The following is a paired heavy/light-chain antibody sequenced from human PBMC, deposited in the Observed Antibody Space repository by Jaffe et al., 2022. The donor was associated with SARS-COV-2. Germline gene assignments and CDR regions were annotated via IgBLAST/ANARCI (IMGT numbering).Light chain of an antibody. CDR2: KND. V-gene: IGLV1-47*01. J-gene: IGLJ1*01. CDR3: ASWDGSLSGRL. CDR1: SSNIGGNY. Sequence: QSVLTQPPSASGTPGQRVTISCSGSSSNIGGNYVYWYQQLPGTAPKLLIYKNDQRPSGVPDRFSGSKSGTSASLAISGLRSEDEADYYCASWDGSLSGRLFGTGTKVIVL.
Heavy chain of an antibody. D-gene: IGHD3-16*02. CDR2: ISTGSKYI. V-gene: IGHV3-21*01. CDR1: GFTFRDYI. Sequence: EVQLVESGGGLVKPGTSLRLSCAASGFTFRDYIMNWVRQAPGKGLEWVSSISTGSKYIYYADSLKGRFTVSRDNAKNSLHLQMSSLGVEDTAIYYCARESPSGKALSEAFDMWGQGTMVTVSS. J-gene: IGHJ3*02. CDR3: ARESPSGKALSEAFDM.